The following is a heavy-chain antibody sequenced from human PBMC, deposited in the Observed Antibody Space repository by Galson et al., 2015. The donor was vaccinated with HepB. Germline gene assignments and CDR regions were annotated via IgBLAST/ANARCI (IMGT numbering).Heavy chain of an antibody. D-gene: IGHD3-10*01. Sequence: QSGAEVKKPGESLKISCKGSGYSFTSYWIGWVRQMPGKGLEWMGIIYPGDSDTRYSPSFQGQVTISADKSISTAYLQWSSLKASDTAMYYCARQGYGSTAHTYYYYYYGMDVWGQGTTVTVSS. CDR1: GYSFTSYW. V-gene: IGHV5-51*01. CDR2: IYPGDSDT. J-gene: IGHJ6*02. CDR3: ARQGYGSTAHTYYYYYYGMDV.